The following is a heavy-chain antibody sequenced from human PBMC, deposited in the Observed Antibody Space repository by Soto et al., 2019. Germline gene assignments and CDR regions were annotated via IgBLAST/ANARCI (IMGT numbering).Heavy chain of an antibody. J-gene: IGHJ6*02. CDR3: ARAIDPKSTFEEYYYYGMDV. CDR2: IWYDGSNK. CDR1: GFTFSSYG. V-gene: IGHV3-33*01. Sequence: QVQLVESGGGVVQPGRSLRLSCAASGFTFSSYGMLWVRQAPGKGLEWVAVIWYDGSNKYYADSVKGRFTISRDNSKNTLYLQMNSLRAEDTAVYYCARAIDPKSTFEEYYYYGMDVWGQGTTVTVSS. D-gene: IGHD1-26*01.